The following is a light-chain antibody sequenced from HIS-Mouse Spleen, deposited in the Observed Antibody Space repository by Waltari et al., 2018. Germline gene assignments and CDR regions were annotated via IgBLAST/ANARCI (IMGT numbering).Light chain of an antibody. CDR1: QGISSY. J-gene: IGKJ1*01. V-gene: IGKV1-8*01. CDR3: QQYYSYPWT. CDR2: AAS. Sequence: AIRLPQSSSSFPESSAASVTFTCRASQGISSYLAWYEQKPGKAPKLLIYAASTLQSGVPSRFSGSGSGTDFTLTISCLQSEDFATYYCQQYYSYPWTFGQGTKVEIK.